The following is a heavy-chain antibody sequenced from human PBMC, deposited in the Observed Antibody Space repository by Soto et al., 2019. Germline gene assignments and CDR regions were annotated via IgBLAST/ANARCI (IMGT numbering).Heavy chain of an antibody. J-gene: IGHJ4*02. CDR3: ARDLPPVDY. CDR1: GYTFSSYH. V-gene: IGHV1-18*01. CDR2: ISAYKGNA. Sequence: QIQLVQSGAEVKKPGASVKVSCKASGYTFSSYHITWVRQAPGQGPEWMGWISAYKGNANYAQNLQGRVTLTTDPSTSTAYMKLRSLSSDDTAVYYCARDLPPVDYWGQGTLVTVSS.